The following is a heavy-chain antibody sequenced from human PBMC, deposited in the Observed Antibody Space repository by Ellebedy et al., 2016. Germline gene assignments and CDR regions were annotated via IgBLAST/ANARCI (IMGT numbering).Heavy chain of an antibody. V-gene: IGHV5-51*01. J-gene: IGHJ5*01. D-gene: IGHD3/OR15-3a*01. CDR1: GDDFASVF. CDR2: VFPADFRV. CDR3: ARRGLVGGWYES. Sequence: ESLKISCKASGDDFASVFIAWVRQMPGKGLEWMGIVFPADFRVTYNPSFQGQVTIPADKSITHAYLQWSSLKASDTAMYYCARRGLVGGWYESWGQGTLVTVSS.